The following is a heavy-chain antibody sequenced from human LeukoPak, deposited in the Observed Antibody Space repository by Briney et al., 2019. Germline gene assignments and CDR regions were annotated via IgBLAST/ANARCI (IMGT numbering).Heavy chain of an antibody. D-gene: IGHD6-19*01. CDR2: IYTSGST. CDR3: ARGRGMVRQWLPYYYYYMDV. J-gene: IGHJ6*03. Sequence: SQTLSLTCTVSGGSISSGSYYWSWIRQPAGKGLEWIGRIYTSGSTNYNPSLKSRVTISVDTSKNQFSLKLSSVTAADTAVYYCARGRGMVRQWLPYYYYYMDVWGKGTTVTVSS. V-gene: IGHV4-61*02. CDR1: GGSISSGSYY.